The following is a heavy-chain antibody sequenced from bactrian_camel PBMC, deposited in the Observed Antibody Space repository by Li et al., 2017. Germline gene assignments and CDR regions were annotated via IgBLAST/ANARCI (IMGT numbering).Heavy chain of an antibody. Sequence: DVQLVESGGDLVQPGGSLRLSCAASGFSFSNYYITWVRQAPGKGLEWVSAIASGGGTTYYVDSVKGRFSISRDNAKNTVYLQLNSLKPEDTAMYYCATDPSRELWVGYPPYKYWGQGTQVTVS. CDR2: IASGGGTT. CDR1: GFSFSNYY. J-gene: IGHJ4*01. D-gene: IGHD5*01. CDR3: ATDPSRELWVGYPPYKY. V-gene: IGHV3S40*01.